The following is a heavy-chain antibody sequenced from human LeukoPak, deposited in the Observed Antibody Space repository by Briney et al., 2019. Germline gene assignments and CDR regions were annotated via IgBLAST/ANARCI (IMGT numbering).Heavy chain of an antibody. CDR2: VFYTGDT. CDR1: GGSISSFY. CDR3: ARHPFATPFDH. J-gene: IGHJ4*02. Sequence: PSETLSLTCAASGGSISSFYWSWNRQPPGKGLEWIGYVFYTGDTNSNPSLKSRVTMSLDTSKNQLSLRLTSVTAADTAVYYCARHPFATPFDHWGRGTLVTVSS. V-gene: IGHV4-59*08. D-gene: IGHD2-15*01.